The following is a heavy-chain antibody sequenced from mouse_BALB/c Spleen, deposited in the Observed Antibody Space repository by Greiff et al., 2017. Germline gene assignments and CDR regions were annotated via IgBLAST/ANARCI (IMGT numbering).Heavy chain of an antibody. CDR1: GFNIKDYY. D-gene: IGHD2-3*01. Sequence: VQLQQSGAELVRPGASVKLSCKASGFNIKDYYMHWVKQRPEQGLEWIGWIDPENGNTKYDPKFQGKASITADTSSNTAYLQLSSLTSEDTAVYCCASNDGCYWDFDVWGAGTTVTVSS. CDR3: ASNDGCYWDFDV. J-gene: IGHJ1*01. V-gene: IGHV14-1*02. CDR2: IDPENGNT.